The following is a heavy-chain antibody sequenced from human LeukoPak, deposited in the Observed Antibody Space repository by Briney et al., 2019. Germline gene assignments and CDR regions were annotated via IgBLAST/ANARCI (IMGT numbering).Heavy chain of an antibody. D-gene: IGHD3-22*01. V-gene: IGHV3-23*01. J-gene: IGHJ4*02. CDR3: AKFHYDSSGLDY. CDR1: GFTFSSYA. Sequence: PGGSLRLSCAASGFTFSSYAMSWVRQAPGKGLEWVSAISGSGGSTYFADSVKGRFTISRDNSKNTLYLQMNSLRAEDTAVYHCAKFHYDSSGLDYWGQGTLVTVSS. CDR2: ISGSGGST.